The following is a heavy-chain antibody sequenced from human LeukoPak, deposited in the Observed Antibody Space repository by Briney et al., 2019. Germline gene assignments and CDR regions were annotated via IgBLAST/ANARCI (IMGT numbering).Heavy chain of an antibody. D-gene: IGHD6-19*01. CDR2: ISYDGSNK. CDR1: GFTFSSYG. Sequence: PGGSLRLSCAASGFTFSSYGMHWVRQAPGKGLEWVAVISYDGSNKYYADSVKGRFTISRDNSKNTLYLQMNSLRAEDTAVYYCAKVGIEQWLSQGQFFDYWGQGTLVTVSS. J-gene: IGHJ4*02. V-gene: IGHV3-30*18. CDR3: AKVGIEQWLSQGQFFDY.